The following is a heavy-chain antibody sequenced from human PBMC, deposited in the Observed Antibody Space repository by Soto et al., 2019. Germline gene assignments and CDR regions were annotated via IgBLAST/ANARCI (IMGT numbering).Heavy chain of an antibody. J-gene: IGHJ4*02. CDR3: ARHAAYVTVRRKPKATDY. Sequence: LSLTCPVSGGSISRNSYYWDWIRQPPGKGLEWIGSMYYSGATYHNPSLQSRVTISVDTSKNQFSLHLSSVTAADTAVYYCARHAAYVTVRRKPKATDYPGQATLVTLS. CDR2: MYYSGAT. CDR1: GGSISRNSYY. D-gene: IGHD3-10*01. V-gene: IGHV4-39*01.